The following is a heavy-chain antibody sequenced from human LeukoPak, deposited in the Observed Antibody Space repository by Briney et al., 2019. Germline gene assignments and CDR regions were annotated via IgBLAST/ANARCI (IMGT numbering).Heavy chain of an antibody. CDR2: IVVGSGNT. CDR3: AADGNWNYVSFDY. Sequence: WIVVGSGNTNYAQKFQERVTITRDMSTSTAYMELSSLRSEDTAVYYCAADGNWNYVSFDYWGQGTLVTVSS. D-gene: IGHD1-7*01. V-gene: IGHV1-58*01. J-gene: IGHJ4*02.